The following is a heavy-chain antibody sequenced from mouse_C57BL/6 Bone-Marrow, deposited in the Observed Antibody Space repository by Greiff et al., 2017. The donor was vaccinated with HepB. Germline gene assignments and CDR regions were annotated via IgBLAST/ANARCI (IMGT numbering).Heavy chain of an antibody. CDR3: ARFPFYYGSSYWYFDV. D-gene: IGHD1-1*01. V-gene: IGHV1-54*01. CDR2: INPGSGGT. J-gene: IGHJ1*03. Sequence: QVQLKESGAELVRPGTSVKVSCKASGYAFTNYLIEWVKQRPGQGLEWIGVINPGSGGTNYNEKFKGKATLTADKSSSTAYMQLSSLTSEDSAVYFCARFPFYYGSSYWYFDVGGTGTTVTVSS. CDR1: GYAFTNYL.